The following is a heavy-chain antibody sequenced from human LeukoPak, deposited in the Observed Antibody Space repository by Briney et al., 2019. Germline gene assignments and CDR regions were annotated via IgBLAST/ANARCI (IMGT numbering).Heavy chain of an antibody. D-gene: IGHD6-13*01. J-gene: IGHJ4*02. CDR3: ARSQSSSLIDY. CDR2: IWYDGSSK. V-gene: IGHV3-33*01. Sequence: GRSLRLSCAASGFSFSAYGVHWVRQAPGKGLEWVAVIWYDGSSKDYADSVKGRFTFSRDNSKNALYLQMNSLTVEDTAVYYCARSQSSSLIDYWGQGTLVTVSS. CDR1: GFSFSAYG.